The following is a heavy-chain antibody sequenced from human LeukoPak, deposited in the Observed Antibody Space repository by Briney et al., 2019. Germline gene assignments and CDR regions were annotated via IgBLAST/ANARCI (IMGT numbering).Heavy chain of an antibody. CDR1: GFTFSSYW. J-gene: IGHJ4*02. V-gene: IGHV3-7*01. Sequence: GGSLRLSCAASGFTFSSYWMSWVRQVSGKGLEWVANIKPDGSEEYYVDPVKGRFTISRDNAEKSLYLQMNSLRVEDTAVYYCTLVTRATAAVDYWGQGTLVTVSS. D-gene: IGHD6-13*01. CDR2: IKPDGSEE. CDR3: TLVTRATAAVDY.